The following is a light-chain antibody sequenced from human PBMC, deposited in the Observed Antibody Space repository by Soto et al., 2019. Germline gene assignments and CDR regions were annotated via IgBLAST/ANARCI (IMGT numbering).Light chain of an antibody. V-gene: IGKV3-15*01. Sequence: EIMMTQSPGTLSASPGERATLSCRASQSVSSNLAWYQQKPGQAPRLLIYAVSTRATGIPARFSGSGSETEFTLTISSRQSEDFAVYYCQQYNKWPLTFGQGTKVEIK. CDR2: AVS. CDR3: QQYNKWPLT. J-gene: IGKJ1*01. CDR1: QSVSSN.